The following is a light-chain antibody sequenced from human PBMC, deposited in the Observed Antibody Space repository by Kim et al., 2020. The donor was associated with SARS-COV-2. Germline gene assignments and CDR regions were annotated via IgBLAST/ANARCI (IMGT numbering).Light chain of an antibody. Sequence: ASVGDRVTISCQASQDITTRLNWYQQKPGKAPKLLIYDAFNVEVGVPARFSGRGSGRDFTLTISSLKPEDIATYYCQQYEILPPVTFGGGTKLEI. CDR2: DAF. V-gene: IGKV1-33*01. J-gene: IGKJ4*01. CDR3: QQYEILPPVT. CDR1: QDITTR.